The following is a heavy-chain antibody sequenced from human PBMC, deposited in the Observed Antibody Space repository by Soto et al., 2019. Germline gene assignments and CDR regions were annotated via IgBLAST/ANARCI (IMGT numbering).Heavy chain of an antibody. CDR3: ARDGSGLWVGEVLYGDYYYYGMDV. J-gene: IGHJ6*02. CDR1: GFTFSSYA. Sequence: QVQLVESGGRVVKPGRSLRLSCAAYGFTFSSYAMHWVRQAPGNGLEWVAVISYDGSNKYYADSVKGRFTISRGNPKNKLYLQMNSLIAEDTEVYYCARDGSGLWVGEVLYGDYYYYGMDVWGQGTTVTVSS. D-gene: IGHD3-10*01. CDR2: ISYDGSNK. V-gene: IGHV3-30-3*01.